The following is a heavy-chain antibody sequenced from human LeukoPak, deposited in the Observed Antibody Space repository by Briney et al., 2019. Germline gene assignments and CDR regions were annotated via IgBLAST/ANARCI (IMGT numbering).Heavy chain of an antibody. CDR1: GYTFTYYG. J-gene: IGHJ3*02. Sequence: ASVKVSCKASGYTFTYYGINWVRLAPGQGLEWMGWVSGYNGITRFAQNFQGRLTMTTDTSTSTAYVELRRLRSDDTAVYYCAREVDSSMVNAFDIWGQGTLVTVSS. CDR3: AREVDSSMVNAFDI. D-gene: IGHD5-18*01. V-gene: IGHV1-18*01. CDR2: VSGYNGIT.